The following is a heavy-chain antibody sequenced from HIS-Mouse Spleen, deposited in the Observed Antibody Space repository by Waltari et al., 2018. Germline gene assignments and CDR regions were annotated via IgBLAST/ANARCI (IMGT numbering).Heavy chain of an antibody. CDR2: IYYRGRT. V-gene: IGHV4-39*07. CDR1: GGSISSSSYY. Sequence: QLQLQESGPGLVKPSETLSLTCTVSGGSISSSSYYWGWIRQPPGKGLEWIGGIYYRGRTDYNPSLKSRVTIAVDTSKNQFSLKLSSVTAADTAVYYCAREIPYSSSWYDWYFDLWGRGTLVTVSS. D-gene: IGHD6-13*01. J-gene: IGHJ2*01. CDR3: AREIPYSSSWYDWYFDL.